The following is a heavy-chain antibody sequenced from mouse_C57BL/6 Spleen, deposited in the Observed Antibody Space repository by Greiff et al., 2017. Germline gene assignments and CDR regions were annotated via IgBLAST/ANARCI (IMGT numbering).Heavy chain of an antibody. J-gene: IGHJ1*03. V-gene: IGHV1-15*01. CDR3: TSYGSSYSWYFDV. CDR2: IDPETGGT. CDR1: GYTFTDYE. D-gene: IGHD1-1*01. Sequence: QVQLQQSGAELVRPGASVTLSCKASGYTFTDYEMHWVKQTPVHGLEWIGAIDPETGGTAYNQKFKGKAILTAYKSSSTAYMELRSLTSEDSAVYYCTSYGSSYSWYFDVWGTGTTVTVSS.